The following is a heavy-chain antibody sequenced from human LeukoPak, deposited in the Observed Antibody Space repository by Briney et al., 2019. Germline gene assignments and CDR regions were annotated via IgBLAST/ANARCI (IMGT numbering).Heavy chain of an antibody. CDR3: ARVSALGGNYRYFDY. Sequence: SSETLSLTCTVSGGCISSYYWSWIRQPAGKGLEWIGRIYTSGSTNYNPSLKSRVTMSVDMSKNQFSLKLSSVTAADTAVYYCARVSALGGNYRYFDYWGQGTLVTVSS. CDR1: GGCISSYY. V-gene: IGHV4-4*07. D-gene: IGHD3-16*02. J-gene: IGHJ4*02. CDR2: IYTSGST.